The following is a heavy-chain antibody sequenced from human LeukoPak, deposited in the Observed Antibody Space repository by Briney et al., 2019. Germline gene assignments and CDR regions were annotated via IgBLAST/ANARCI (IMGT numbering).Heavy chain of an antibody. CDR3: AKDKEAYYYDSSVLDY. Sequence: GGSLRLSCETSDFAFSNYAMSWVRQAPGRGLEWVSGISWNSGSIGYADSVKGRFTISRDNAKNSLYLQMNSLRAEDTALYYCAKDKEAYYYDSSVLDYWGQGTLVTVSS. CDR2: ISWNSGSI. J-gene: IGHJ4*02. CDR1: DFAFSNYA. D-gene: IGHD3-22*01. V-gene: IGHV3-9*01.